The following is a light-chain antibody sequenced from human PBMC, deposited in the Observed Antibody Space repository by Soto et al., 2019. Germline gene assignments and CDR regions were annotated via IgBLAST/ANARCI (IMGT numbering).Light chain of an antibody. CDR3: SSYTSXSTLYV. Sequence: QSVLTQPASVSGSPGQSITISCTGTSSDVGGYNYVSWYQQHPGKAPKLMIYDVSNRPSGVSNRFSGSKSGNTASLTISGLQAEDEADYSCSSYTSXSTLYVFGTGTKVTVL. J-gene: IGLJ1*01. CDR1: SSDVGGYNY. CDR2: DVS. V-gene: IGLV2-14*01.